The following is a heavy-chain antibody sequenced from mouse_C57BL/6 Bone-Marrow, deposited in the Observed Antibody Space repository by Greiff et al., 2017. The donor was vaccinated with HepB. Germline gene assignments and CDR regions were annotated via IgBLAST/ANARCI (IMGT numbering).Heavy chain of an antibody. J-gene: IGHJ4*01. CDR2: IYPRSGNT. CDR3: AREGYWAMDY. CDR1: GYTFTSYG. V-gene: IGHV1-81*01. Sequence: VQLQESGAELARPGASVKLSCKASGYTFTSYGISWVKQRTGQGLEWIGEIYPRSGNTYYNEKFKGKATLTADKSSSTAYMELRSLTSEDSAVYFCAREGYWAMDYWGQGTSVTVSS. D-gene: IGHD3-2*02.